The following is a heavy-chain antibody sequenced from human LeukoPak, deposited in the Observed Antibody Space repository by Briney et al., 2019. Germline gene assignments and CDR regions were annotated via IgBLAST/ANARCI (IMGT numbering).Heavy chain of an antibody. CDR1: GFTFSSYG. CDR2: IRYDGTNK. Sequence: GGSLRLSCAASGFTFSSYGMHWVRQAPGKGLEWVAFIRYDGTNKYYADSVKGRFTISRDNYKNTLHLKMNNLRAEDTAVYYCAKAGGGPKPYCFDYWGQGTLVTVSS. J-gene: IGHJ4*02. D-gene: IGHD2-15*01. CDR3: AKAGGGPKPYCFDY. V-gene: IGHV3-30*02.